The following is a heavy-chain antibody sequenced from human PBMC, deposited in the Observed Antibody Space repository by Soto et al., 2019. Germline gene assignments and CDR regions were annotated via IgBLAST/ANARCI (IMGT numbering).Heavy chain of an antibody. CDR3: ARGGYYDSGIYKGDLDV. CDR1: GYTLTGYY. Sequence: QAQLVQSGAEVKKPGTSLRVSCKASGYTLTGYYLHWVRQSPGQVLEWMGWLNPDTGEAIYAQRFEGRVTMTRYTTISTAYMDVKRLGSDDTAVYYCARGGYYDSGIYKGDLDVWGQGTLVTVSS. V-gene: IGHV1-2*02. J-gene: IGHJ3*01. D-gene: IGHD3-22*01. CDR2: LNPDTGEA.